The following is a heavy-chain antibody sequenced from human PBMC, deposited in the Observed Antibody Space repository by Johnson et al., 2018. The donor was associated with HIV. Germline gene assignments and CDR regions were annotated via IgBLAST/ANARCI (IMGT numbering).Heavy chain of an antibody. J-gene: IGHJ3*02. V-gene: IGHV3-13*01. CDR1: GFTFSSYA. D-gene: IGHD3-10*01. Sequence: VQLVESGGGVVQPGRSLRLSCAASGFTFSSYAMHWVRQATGKGLEWVSAIGTAGDTYYPGSVKGRFTISRDDARNTLYLQMNSLRAEDTAVYSCARDLRFDRLVQGRVIISGVFDMWGQGTVVHVSS. CDR3: ARDLRFDRLVQGRVIISGVFDM. CDR2: IGTAGDT.